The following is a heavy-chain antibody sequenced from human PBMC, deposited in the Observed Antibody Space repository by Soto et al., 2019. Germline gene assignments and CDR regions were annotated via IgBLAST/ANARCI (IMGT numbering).Heavy chain of an antibody. J-gene: IGHJ3*02. CDR1: GFTFSSYW. CDR3: ARALLWLGDDAFDI. Sequence: GGSLRLSCAASGFTFSSYWMSWVRQAPGKGLEWVANIKQDGSEKYYVDSVKGRFTISRDNAKNSLYLQMNSLRAADTAVYYCARALLWLGDDAFDIWGQGTMVTVSS. V-gene: IGHV3-7*03. CDR2: IKQDGSEK. D-gene: IGHD3-10*01.